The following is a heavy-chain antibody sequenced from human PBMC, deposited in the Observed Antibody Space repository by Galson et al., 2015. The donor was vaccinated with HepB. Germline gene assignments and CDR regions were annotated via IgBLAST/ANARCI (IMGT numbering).Heavy chain of an antibody. CDR1: GYSFTDYY. D-gene: IGHD4-11*01. CDR2: INPHSGGT. J-gene: IGHJ4*02. CDR3: ALHHYTVTNLTNLDY. Sequence: SVKVSCKASGYSFTDYYMHWVRQAPGQGLEWMGWINPHSGGTNYAQNFQGRVTMTRDTSITTAYMELSRLRSDDTAVYYCALHHYTVTNLTNLDYWGQGTLVTVSS. V-gene: IGHV1-2*02.